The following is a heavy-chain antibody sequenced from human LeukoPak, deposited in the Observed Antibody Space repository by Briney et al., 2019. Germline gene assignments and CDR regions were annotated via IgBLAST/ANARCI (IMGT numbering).Heavy chain of an antibody. D-gene: IGHD6-13*01. J-gene: IGHJ4*02. Sequence: AGGSLRLSCAASGFTFSNYWMSWVRQAPGKGLEWVANIKEDGSEKYYVDSVKGRFTISRDNARNSLYLQMNSLRAEDTAVYYCPSGRQLGYWGQGTLVTVSS. V-gene: IGHV3-7*01. CDR3: PSGRQLGY. CDR2: IKEDGSEK. CDR1: GFTFSNYW.